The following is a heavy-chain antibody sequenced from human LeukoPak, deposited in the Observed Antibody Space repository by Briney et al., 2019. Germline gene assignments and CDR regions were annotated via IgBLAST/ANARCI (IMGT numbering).Heavy chain of an antibody. CDR1: GFTFDDYA. D-gene: IGHD3-3*01. V-gene: IGHV3-9*01. Sequence: GGSLRLSCAASGFTFDDYAMHWVRQAPGKGLEWVSGISWNSGSIGYADSVKGRFTISRDNAKNSLYLQMNSLRAEDTAAYYCARVVRFLEWLSVNPWGQGTLVTVSS. CDR2: ISWNSGSI. CDR3: ARVVRFLEWLSVNP. J-gene: IGHJ5*02.